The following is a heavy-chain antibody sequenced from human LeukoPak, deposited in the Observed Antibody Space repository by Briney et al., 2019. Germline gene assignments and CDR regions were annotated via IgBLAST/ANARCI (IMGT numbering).Heavy chain of an antibody. D-gene: IGHD2-15*01. J-gene: IGHJ6*04. V-gene: IGHV3-48*03. CDR1: GFTFSSYE. CDR3: ARDRPGYCSGGSCYEQYYYYYGMDV. Sequence: PGGSLRLSCAASGFTFSSYEMNWVRQAPGKGLEWVSYISSSGSTIYYADSVKGRFTISRDNAKNSLYLQMNSLRAEDTAVYYCARDRPGYCSGGSCYEQYYYYYGMDVWGKGTTVTVSS. CDR2: ISSSGSTI.